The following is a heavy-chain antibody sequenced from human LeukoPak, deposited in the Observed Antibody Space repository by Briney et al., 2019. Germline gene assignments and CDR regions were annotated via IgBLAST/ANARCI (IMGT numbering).Heavy chain of an antibody. V-gene: IGHV3-11*04. CDR2: ISNSGTTR. CDR3: ARDQTGITVAATGWFDP. CDR1: GFTFSDYY. D-gene: IGHD6-19*01. Sequence: GGSLRLSCAASGFTFSDYYMSWIRQAPGRGLEWVSYISNSGTTRYYADSVKGRFTISRDNAKNSLYLQMNSLRDEDTAVYYCARDQTGITVAATGWFDPWGQGALVTVSS. J-gene: IGHJ5*02.